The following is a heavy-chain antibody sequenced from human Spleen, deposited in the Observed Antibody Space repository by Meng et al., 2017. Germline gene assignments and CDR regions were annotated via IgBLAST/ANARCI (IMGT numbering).Heavy chain of an antibody. D-gene: IGHD6-19*01. CDR2: IFNSGRA. Sequence: VRLQESGRAVVMPSGTRHLPCAVSGGSISSSDWWTWVRQPPGKGLEWIVEIFNSGRANYIPTLQSRVTISVEKSKNQFSLDLSSVTAADTAVYYCARDLRNSGWYLLGFDPWGQGTLVTVSS. CDR3: ARDLRNSGWYLLGFDP. J-gene: IGHJ5*02. CDR1: GGSISSSDW. V-gene: IGHV4-4*02.